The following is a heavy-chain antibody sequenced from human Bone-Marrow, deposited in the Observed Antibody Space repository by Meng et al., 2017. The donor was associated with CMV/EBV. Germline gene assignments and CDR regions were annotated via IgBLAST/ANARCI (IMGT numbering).Heavy chain of an antibody. CDR2: IVVGSGNT. V-gene: IGHV1-58*01. CDR3: ARLEDGSGWFDP. CDR1: GFTFTSSA. Sequence: SVKVSCKASGFTFTSSAVQWVRQARGQRLEWIGWIVVGSGNTNYAQKFQERVTITRDMSTSTAYMELSSLRSDDTAVYYCARLEDGSGWFDPWGQGTLVTVSS. D-gene: IGHD3-10*01. J-gene: IGHJ5*02.